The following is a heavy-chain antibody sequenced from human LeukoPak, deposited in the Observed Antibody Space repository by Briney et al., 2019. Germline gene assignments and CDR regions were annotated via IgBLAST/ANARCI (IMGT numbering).Heavy chain of an antibody. CDR1: GFTFSSYG. V-gene: IGHV3-30*18. J-gene: IGHJ4*02. Sequence: PGRSLRLSCAAPGFTFSSYGMHWVRQAPGKGLEWVAVISYDGSNKYYADSVKGRFTISRDNSKNTLYLQMNSLRAEDTAVYYCAKESWLAEHFSYYFDYWGQGTLVTVSS. CDR2: ISYDGSNK. CDR3: AKESWLAEHFSYYFDY. D-gene: IGHD6-19*01.